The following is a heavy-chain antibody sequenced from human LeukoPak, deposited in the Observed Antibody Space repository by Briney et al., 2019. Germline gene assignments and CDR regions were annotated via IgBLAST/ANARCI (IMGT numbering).Heavy chain of an antibody. CDR2: IWYGGSNK. Sequence: GGSLRLSCSASGFTFSSYGMHWVRQAPGKGLEWAAVIWYGGSNKYYADSVKGRFTISRDNSKNTLYLQMNSLRAEDTAVYYCAKAPYAYHYDSSGYQGLFDYWGQGTLVTVSS. CDR3: AKAPYAYHYDSSGYQGLFDY. V-gene: IGHV3-33*06. CDR1: GFTFSSYG. D-gene: IGHD3-22*01. J-gene: IGHJ4*02.